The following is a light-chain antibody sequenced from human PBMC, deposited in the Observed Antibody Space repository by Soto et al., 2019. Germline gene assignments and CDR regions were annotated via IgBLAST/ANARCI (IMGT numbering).Light chain of an antibody. CDR2: GAS. CDR3: QQYGGAPPEYP. Sequence: IVLTQSPGTLSLSPGGRATLSCRSSQTVSGRHLAWYQQKPGQAPRLIIYGASTRPTGIPDRFSGSGSGTDFTLTITRLEPEDFAVYYCQQYGGAPPEYPFGQGTKLEIK. CDR1: QTVSGRH. V-gene: IGKV3-20*01. J-gene: IGKJ2*01.